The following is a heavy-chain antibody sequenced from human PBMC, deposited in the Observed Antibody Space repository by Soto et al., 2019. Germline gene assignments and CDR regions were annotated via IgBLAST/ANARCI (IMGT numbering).Heavy chain of an antibody. CDR1: GGSINSGAYF. CDR2: IYYSGST. Sequence: SETLSLTCTVSGGSINSGAYFWTWIRQHPGKGLEWIGNIYYSGSTNYNPSLQSRITISIDRSKSQFSLNLSSVTAADTAVYFCARRPGLYGFDMWGQGTMVTVSS. D-gene: IGHD6-6*01. V-gene: IGHV4-31*03. J-gene: IGHJ3*02. CDR3: ARRPGLYGFDM.